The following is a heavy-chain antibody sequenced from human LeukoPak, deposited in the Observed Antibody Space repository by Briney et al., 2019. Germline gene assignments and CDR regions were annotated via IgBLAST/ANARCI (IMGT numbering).Heavy chain of an antibody. D-gene: IGHD3-22*01. CDR3: ARDTYYHDSSAYYYFDY. CDR1: GYTFTSYG. V-gene: IGHV1-18*01. CDR2: ISAYNGNT. Sequence: ASVKVSCKASGYTFTSYGMSWVRQAPGQGLEWVGWISAYNGNTNYAQKLQGRVTMTTDTSTGTAYMELRSLRSDDTAVYYCARDTYYHDSSAYYYFDYWGQGTLVAVSS. J-gene: IGHJ4*02.